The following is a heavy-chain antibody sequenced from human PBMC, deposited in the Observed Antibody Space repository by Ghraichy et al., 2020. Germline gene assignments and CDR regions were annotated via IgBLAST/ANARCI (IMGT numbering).Heavy chain of an antibody. Sequence: GGSLRLSCAASGFTFSSYGMHWVRQAPGKGLEWVAVIWYDGSNKYYADSVKGRFTISRDNSKNTLYLQMNSLRAEDTAVYYCARDYEWELSQYYGMDVWGQGTTVTVSS. V-gene: IGHV3-33*01. CDR1: GFTFSSYG. CDR3: ARDYEWELSQYYGMDV. J-gene: IGHJ6*02. D-gene: IGHD1-26*01. CDR2: IWYDGSNK.